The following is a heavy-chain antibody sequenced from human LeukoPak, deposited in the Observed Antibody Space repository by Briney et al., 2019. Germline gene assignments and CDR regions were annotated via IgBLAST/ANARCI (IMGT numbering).Heavy chain of an antibody. CDR3: AKERRDGYPDLDY. V-gene: IGHV3-23*01. CDR1: GFTFSSYT. D-gene: IGHD6-25*01. CDR2: INDSGGNT. J-gene: IGHJ4*02. Sequence: GGSLRLSCAASGFTFSSYTMGGVRQAPGKGLEGVSEINDSGGNTYYARSVKGRFTISRDNSKNTVYLQMNSLRAEDTAVYYCAKERRDGYPDLDYWGQGTLVTVSS.